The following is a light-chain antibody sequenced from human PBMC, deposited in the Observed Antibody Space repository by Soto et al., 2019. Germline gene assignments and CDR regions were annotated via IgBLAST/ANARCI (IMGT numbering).Light chain of an antibody. CDR3: QQYNNWPLHT. CDR1: QSVSSN. J-gene: IGKJ2*01. CDR2: GAS. V-gene: IGKV3-15*01. Sequence: EIVMTQSPATLSVSPGERATLSCRASQSVSSNLAWYQQKPGQAPRLLIYGASTRATGIPARFRGSGSGTEFTLTISSLQSEDFAVYYCQQYNNWPLHTFGQGTKLEIK.